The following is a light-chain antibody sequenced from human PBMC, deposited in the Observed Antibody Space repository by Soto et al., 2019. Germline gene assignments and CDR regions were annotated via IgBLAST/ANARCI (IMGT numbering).Light chain of an antibody. CDR1: QSISSY. CDR2: AAS. V-gene: IGKV1-39*01. J-gene: IGKJ3*01. Sequence: DIQMTQSPSFLSASVGDRVTMTCRASQSISSYLNWYQQKPGKAPKLLIYAASSLQSGVPSRFSGSGSGTDFTLTISSLQPEDFATYHCQQSDSTPFTFGPGTKVDIK. CDR3: QQSDSTPFT.